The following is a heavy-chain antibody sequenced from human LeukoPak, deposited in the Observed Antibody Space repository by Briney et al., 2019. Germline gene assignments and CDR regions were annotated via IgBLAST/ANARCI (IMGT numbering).Heavy chain of an antibody. Sequence: PGGSLKLSCAASGFTFSSYWMSWVRQAPGKGLEWVANIKQDGSEKYYVDSVKGRFTISRDNAKNSLYLQMNSLRAEDTAVYYCARDPEYSSSPFDYWGQGTLVTVSS. V-gene: IGHV3-7*01. CDR1: GFTFSSYW. J-gene: IGHJ4*02. D-gene: IGHD6-6*01. CDR2: IKQDGSEK. CDR3: ARDPEYSSSPFDY.